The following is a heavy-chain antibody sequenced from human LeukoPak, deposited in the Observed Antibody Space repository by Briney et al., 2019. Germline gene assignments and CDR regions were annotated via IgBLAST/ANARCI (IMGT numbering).Heavy chain of an antibody. V-gene: IGHV1-8*01. D-gene: IGHD2-21*02. CDR1: GYTFTSYD. CDR2: MNPNSGNT. CDR3: ARDGYCGGDCYPGFQH. Sequence: VASVKVSCKASGYTFTSYDINWVRQATGQGLEWMGWMNPNSGNTGYAQKFQGRVTMTRNTSISTAYLELSSLRSEDTAVYYCARDGYCGGDCYPGFQHWGQGTLVTVSS. J-gene: IGHJ1*01.